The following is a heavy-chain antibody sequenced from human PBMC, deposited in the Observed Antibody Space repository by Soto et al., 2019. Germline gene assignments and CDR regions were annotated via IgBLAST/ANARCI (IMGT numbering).Heavy chain of an antibody. CDR1: GGSLSSHY. Sequence: QVQLQESGPGLVKPSETLSLTCTVSGGSLSSHYWSWIRQSPGQGLVWIGYIYFTAYTNYNPSLKNRVTISVDTSKSQVSLSLNSVTAADTAVYYCATVAMTSPQVFAYWGQGTLVSVSS. J-gene: IGHJ4*02. CDR2: IYFTAYT. V-gene: IGHV4-59*11. D-gene: IGHD2-15*01. CDR3: ATVAMTSPQVFAY.